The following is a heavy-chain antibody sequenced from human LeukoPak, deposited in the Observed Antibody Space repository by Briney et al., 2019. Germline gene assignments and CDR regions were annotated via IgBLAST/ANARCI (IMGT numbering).Heavy chain of an antibody. J-gene: IGHJ5*02. Sequence: SVKVSCKASGGTFISYAISWVRQAPGQGLEWMGGIIPIFGTANYAQKFQGRVTITADESTSTAYMGLSSLRSEDTAVYYCARENSDSSGYYLSSWFDPWGQGTLVTVSS. CDR3: ARENSDSSGYYLSSWFDP. D-gene: IGHD3-22*01. CDR2: IIPIFGTA. CDR1: GGTFISYA. V-gene: IGHV1-69*13.